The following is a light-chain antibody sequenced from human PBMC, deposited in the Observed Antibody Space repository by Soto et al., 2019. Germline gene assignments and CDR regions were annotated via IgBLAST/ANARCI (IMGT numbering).Light chain of an antibody. V-gene: IGKV3-15*01. CDR2: DAS. Sequence: EIVLAHSPGTLSLSPWERATLSCWASQSVTNSFLAWYQQKPGQAPRLLIFDASIRLPTVPARFSGSVSGTEFTRTISGLQSEDFAVYFCQQYTDRPRTFGQGTKVDIK. CDR3: QQYTDRPRT. CDR1: QSVTNS. J-gene: IGKJ1*01.